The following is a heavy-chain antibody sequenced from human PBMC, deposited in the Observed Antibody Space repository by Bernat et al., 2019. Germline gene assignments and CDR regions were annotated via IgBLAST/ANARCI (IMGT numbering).Heavy chain of an antibody. D-gene: IGHD6-19*01. CDR3: VRSVAGAAGFFDY. Sequence: EVKLVESGGGLIQPGGSLRLSCAASGFTFSGDWLHWVRQVPGKGLVWVSRINGDGTITDYAESVKGRFTISRDNAKNTLYLQMKSLRVEDTAVYYCVRSVAGAAGFFDYWGPGSLVTVSS. J-gene: IGHJ4*02. V-gene: IGHV3-74*01. CDR1: GFTFSGDW. CDR2: INGDGTIT.